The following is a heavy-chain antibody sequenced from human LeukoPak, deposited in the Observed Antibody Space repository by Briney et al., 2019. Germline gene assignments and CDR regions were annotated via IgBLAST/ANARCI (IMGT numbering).Heavy chain of an antibody. J-gene: IGHJ6*02. D-gene: IGHD2-2*01. CDR2: IYPGDSDT. Sequence: GESLKISCKGSGYSFTSYWIGWVRQMPGKGVEWMGIIYPGDSDTRYSPSFQGQVTISADKSISTAYLQWSSLKASDTAMYYCARLPAAIEDYYYYGMDVWGQGTTVTVSS. CDR3: ARLPAAIEDYYYYGMDV. V-gene: IGHV5-51*01. CDR1: GYSFTSYW.